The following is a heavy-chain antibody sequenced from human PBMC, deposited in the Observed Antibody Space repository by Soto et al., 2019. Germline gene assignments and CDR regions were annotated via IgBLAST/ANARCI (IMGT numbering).Heavy chain of an antibody. CDR1: GASLGGVH. CDR2: LILGGST. V-gene: IGHV4-34*12. Sequence: SETLSLTCAIYGASLGGVHWTWLRQAPGEGLEWIGELILGGSTNYNPSLKSRVSFSLDTSKNQFSLHLMSVTAADTAVYYCARSPLGYDYVRQTWREVGDSFDIWGRGTMVT. J-gene: IGHJ3*02. D-gene: IGHD3-16*01. CDR3: ARSPLGYDYVRQTWREVGDSFDI.